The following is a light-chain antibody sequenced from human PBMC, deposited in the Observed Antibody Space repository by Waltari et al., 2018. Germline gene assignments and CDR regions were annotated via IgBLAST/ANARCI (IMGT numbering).Light chain of an antibody. Sequence: DVVMTQSPLSLPVTLGQPASISCRSSQSLVYSDGNTYLNWFQQRPGQSPRRLIFKVSNWDSGVPDRCRGSGSGTDFTLKISRVEAEDVGVYYCMQGTHWPWTFGQGTKVEIK. V-gene: IGKV2D-30*01. CDR1: QSLVYSDGNTY. CDR2: KVS. J-gene: IGKJ1*01. CDR3: MQGTHWPWT.